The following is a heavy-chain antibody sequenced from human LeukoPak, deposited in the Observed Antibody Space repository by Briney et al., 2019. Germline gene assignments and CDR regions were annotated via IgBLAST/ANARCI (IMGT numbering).Heavy chain of an antibody. CDR2: IRTKVNGETT. J-gene: IGHJ4*02. Sequence: GGSLRLSCTASGFTFGDFVMSWVRQTPGKGLEWVGFIRTKVNGETTKYAASVQGRFTISRDDSKSIAYLQMNSLKTEDTAVYYCTTDYQLDYWGQGTLVSVSS. D-gene: IGHD3-16*01. CDR3: TTDYQLDY. V-gene: IGHV3-49*04. CDR1: GFTFGDFV.